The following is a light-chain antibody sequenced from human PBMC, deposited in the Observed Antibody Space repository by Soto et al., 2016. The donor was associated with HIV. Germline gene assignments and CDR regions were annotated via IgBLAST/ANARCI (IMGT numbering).Light chain of an antibody. CDR3: NSRDNNDNHNYV. Sequence: SSELTQDPAVSVALGQTVRITCQGDSLRKYYASWYQQKPGQAPVLVIYGKNNRPSGIPDRFSGSNSVNTASLTITGAQAEDEADYYCNSRDNNDNHNYVFGTGTKVTVL. J-gene: IGLJ1*01. V-gene: IGLV3-19*01. CDR1: SLRKYY. CDR2: GKN.